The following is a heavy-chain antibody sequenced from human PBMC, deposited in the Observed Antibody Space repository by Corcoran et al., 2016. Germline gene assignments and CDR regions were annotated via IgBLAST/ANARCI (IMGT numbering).Heavy chain of an antibody. CDR1: GGSFSGYY. J-gene: IGHJ4*02. V-gene: IGHV4-34*01. CDR2: INHSGST. CDR3: ARGRRGYSYGQGFGY. D-gene: IGHD5-18*01. Sequence: QVQLQQWGAGLLKPSETLSLTCAVYGGSFSGYYWSWIRQPPGKGLEWIGEINHSGSTNYNPSLKSRVTISVDTSKNQFSLKLSSVTAADTAVYYCARGRRGYSYGQGFGYWGQGTLVTVSS.